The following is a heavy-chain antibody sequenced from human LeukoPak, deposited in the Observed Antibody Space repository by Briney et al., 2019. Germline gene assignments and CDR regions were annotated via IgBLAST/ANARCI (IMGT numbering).Heavy chain of an antibody. CDR1: GFTFSSYA. Sequence: GGSLGLSCAASGFTFSSYAMSWVRQAPGKGLEWVSAISGSGGSTYYADSVKGRFTISRDNSKNMLYLQMNSLRAEDTAVYYCAKDPRYSSGWYVYWGQGTLVTVSS. V-gene: IGHV3-23*01. CDR3: AKDPRYSSGWYVY. D-gene: IGHD6-19*01. CDR2: ISGSGGST. J-gene: IGHJ4*02.